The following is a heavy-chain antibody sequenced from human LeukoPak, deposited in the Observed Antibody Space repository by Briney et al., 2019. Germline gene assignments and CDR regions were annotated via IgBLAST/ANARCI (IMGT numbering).Heavy chain of an antibody. J-gene: IGHJ3*02. CDR1: GGSFSGHY. Sequence: SETLSLTCAVYGGSFSGHYWSWIRQPPGKGLEWIGEINHSGSTNYNPSLKSRVTISVDTSENQFSLKLSSVTAADTAVYYCASQIAAAGDSAFDIWGQGTMVTVSS. CDR3: ASQIAAAGDSAFDI. CDR2: INHSGST. V-gene: IGHV4-34*01. D-gene: IGHD6-13*01.